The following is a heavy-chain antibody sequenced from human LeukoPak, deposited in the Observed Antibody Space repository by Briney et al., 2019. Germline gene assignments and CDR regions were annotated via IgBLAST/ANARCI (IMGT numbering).Heavy chain of an antibody. CDR1: GYTLTSYD. V-gene: IGHV1-8*01. J-gene: IGHJ6*02. D-gene: IGHD2-15*01. CDR3: ARKKVGYYYYGMDV. CDR2: MNPDSGNT. Sequence: ASVRVSCKASGYTLTSYDINWVRQAPGQGLEWMGWMNPDSGNTGYAQKFQGRVTMTRNTSISTAYMELSSLRSEDTAVYYCARKKVGYYYYGMDVWGQGTTVTVSS.